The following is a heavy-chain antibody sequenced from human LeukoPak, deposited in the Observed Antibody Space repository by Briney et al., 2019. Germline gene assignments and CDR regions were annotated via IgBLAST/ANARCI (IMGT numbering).Heavy chain of an antibody. J-gene: IGHJ4*02. V-gene: IGHV3-23*01. D-gene: IGHD1-1*01. CDR3: AYLGLSSDWNDVPGPQIDY. Sequence: PGGSLRLSCAASGFSFTNYAMNWVRQAPGEGLEWVSTISGSGTVTYYADSVKGRFTISRDYSTNTLFLQMNDLRIEDTAVYYCAYLGLSSDWNDVPGPQIDYWGQGKLVTVSS. CDR1: GFSFTNYA. CDR2: ISGSGTVT.